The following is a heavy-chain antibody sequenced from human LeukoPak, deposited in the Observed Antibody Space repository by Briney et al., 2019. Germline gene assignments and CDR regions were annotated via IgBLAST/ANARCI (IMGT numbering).Heavy chain of an antibody. CDR2: IGTAGDT. CDR3: AGVRAGGNRAFDV. V-gene: IGHV3-13*01. J-gene: IGHJ3*01. Sequence: GGSLRLSCAASGFTFSSYDMHWVRQATGKGLEWVSAIGTAGDTYYPGSVKGRFTISRDNAKNTLWLQMNSLRADDAAVYYCAGVRAGGNRAFDVWGQGTVVAVSS. CDR1: GFTFSSYD. D-gene: IGHD4-23*01.